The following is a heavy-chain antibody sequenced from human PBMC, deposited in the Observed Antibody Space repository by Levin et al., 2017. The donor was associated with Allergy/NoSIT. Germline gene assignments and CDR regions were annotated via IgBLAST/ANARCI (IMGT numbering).Heavy chain of an antibody. D-gene: IGHD2-15*01. CDR1: GGTFNNNA. CDR3: ARGALGYCNGGSCTYGMDV. Sequence: GGSLRLSCKASGGTFNNNAISWVRQAPGQGLEWMGGIIPIFRTPNYAQKFQGRVTVTADESTGTVYMEVSSLRPEDTAVYYCARGALGYCNGGSCTYGMDVWGQGTTVTVSS. J-gene: IGHJ6*02. V-gene: IGHV1-69*01. CDR2: IIPIFRTP.